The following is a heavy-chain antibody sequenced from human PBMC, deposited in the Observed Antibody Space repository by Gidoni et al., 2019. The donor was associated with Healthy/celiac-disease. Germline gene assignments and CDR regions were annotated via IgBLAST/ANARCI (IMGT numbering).Heavy chain of an antibody. J-gene: IGHJ4*02. CDR1: GFTYSSND. V-gene: IGHV3-13*04. Sequence: EVHPVESGGDCVQPGGSWRLPCSASGFTYSSNDMPWVRQATGKGLEWVSAIGTAGDTYYTGSVKGRFTISRENAKNSLYLQMNSLRAGDTAVYYCARGTSSGWKDYWGQGTLVTVSS. D-gene: IGHD6-19*01. CDR3: ARGTSSGWKDY. CDR2: IGTAGDT.